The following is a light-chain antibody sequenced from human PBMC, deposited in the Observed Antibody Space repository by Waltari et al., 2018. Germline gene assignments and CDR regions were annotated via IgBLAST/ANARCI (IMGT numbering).Light chain of an antibody. V-gene: IGKV3-20*01. CDR3: QQYGRSPLT. CDR2: GAS. CDR1: QSISSSY. Sequence: EMVLTQSPVTLSLSPGERAILSCRASQSISSSYLTWFQQKPGQAPRLLIYGASTRATGIPDRFSGAGSGTNFTLTISRLEPDDFAVYYCQQYGRSPLTFGGGTKVEIK. J-gene: IGKJ4*01.